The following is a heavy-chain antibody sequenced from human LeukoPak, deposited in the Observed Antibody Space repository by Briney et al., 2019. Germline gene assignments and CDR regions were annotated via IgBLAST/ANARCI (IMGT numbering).Heavy chain of an antibody. J-gene: IGHJ5*02. CDR3: ARDNSVRDEAWWFNP. CDR2: ISPSGGST. CDR1: GYTFTSNY. V-gene: IGHV1-46*01. Sequence: GASVKVSCEAFGYTFTSNYMHWVRQAPGQGPEWMGVISPSGGSTTYAQKFRGRVTLTRDMSTSTDYLELSSLRSEDTAVYYCARDNSVRDEAWWFNPWGQGTLVTVSS. D-gene: IGHD5-24*01.